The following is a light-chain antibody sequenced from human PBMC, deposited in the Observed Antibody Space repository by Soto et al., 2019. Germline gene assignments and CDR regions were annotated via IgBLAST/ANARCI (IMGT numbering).Light chain of an antibody. V-gene: IGKV3-11*01. CDR1: QSISSS. CDR2: DAS. Sequence: EVVLTQSPAILSLSPGERATLSCRASQSISSSLAWYQHKPGRAPRLLIYDASNRATGIPARFSGSGSGTDFTLTISSLEPEDFAVYYCQHRNNSPTFGGGTKVEIK. J-gene: IGKJ4*01. CDR3: QHRNNSPT.